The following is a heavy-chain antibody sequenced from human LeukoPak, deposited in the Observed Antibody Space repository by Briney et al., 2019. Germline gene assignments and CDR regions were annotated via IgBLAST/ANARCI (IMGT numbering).Heavy chain of an antibody. J-gene: IGHJ4*02. V-gene: IGHV1-2*02. CDR1: GYTFTHHY. D-gene: IGHD6-13*01. CDR2: IDPNTGGT. CDR3: ARDAGGPFSVSWYDY. Sequence: GASVKVSCKSSGYTFTHHYIHWMRQAPGQGLEWMGWIDPNTGGTNYTQKFHGRVTITRDTSISTAYMDLSSLTSDDTAVYFCARDAGGPFSVSWYDYWGQGTLVTVSS.